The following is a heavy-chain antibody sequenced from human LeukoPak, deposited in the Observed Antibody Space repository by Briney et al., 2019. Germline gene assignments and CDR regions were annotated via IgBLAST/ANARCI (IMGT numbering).Heavy chain of an antibody. CDR1: GFTFSSYA. D-gene: IGHD3-3*01. CDR2: ISGSGGST. V-gene: IGHV3-23*01. Sequence: GGSLRLSCVASGFTFSSYAMSWVRQAPGKGLEWVSAISGSGGSTYYADSVKGRFTISRDNSKNTLYLQMNSLRAEDTAVYYCAKSYYDFWSGPDQIDYWGQGTLVTVSS. J-gene: IGHJ4*02. CDR3: AKSYYDFWSGPDQIDY.